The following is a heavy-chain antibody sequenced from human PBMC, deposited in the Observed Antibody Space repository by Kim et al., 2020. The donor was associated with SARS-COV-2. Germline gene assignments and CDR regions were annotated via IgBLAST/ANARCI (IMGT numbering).Heavy chain of an antibody. D-gene: IGHD1-26*01. Sequence: SETLSLTCVVYGGSFSGYYWSWIRQPPGKGLEWIGEINDSGSTNYIPSLKSRVTISVDTSKNQFSLKLSSVTAADTAVYYCARAQWELSLIFYYYGLDVWGQGTAVTVSS. CDR3: ARAQWELSLIFYYYGLDV. CDR2: INDSGST. J-gene: IGHJ6*02. CDR1: GGSFSGYY. V-gene: IGHV4-34*01.